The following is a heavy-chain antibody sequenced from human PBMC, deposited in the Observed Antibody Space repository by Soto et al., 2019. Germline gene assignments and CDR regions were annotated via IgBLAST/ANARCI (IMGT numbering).Heavy chain of an antibody. CDR1: GFTFSGCI. Sequence: PGGSLRLSCTASGFTFSGCIMNWVRQAPGKGLEWISTITADGGGTFYADSVKGRFTISRDNSKNTLYLQMNSLRAEDTALYYCAKSHGPAISGSWTDAFDIWGQGTMVTVSS. D-gene: IGHD6-13*01. CDR3: AKSHGPAISGSWTDAFDI. J-gene: IGHJ3*02. V-gene: IGHV3-23*01. CDR2: ITADGGGT.